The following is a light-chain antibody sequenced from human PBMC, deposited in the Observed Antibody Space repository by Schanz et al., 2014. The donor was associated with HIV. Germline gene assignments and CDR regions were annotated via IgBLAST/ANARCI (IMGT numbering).Light chain of an antibody. Sequence: EIVMTQSPGTLSVSPGERATLSCKASQSVSSNLAWYQQKPGQAPRLLMFDASKRAAGIPARFSGSGSGTEFTLTISGLQSEDFALYYCQQYSDWPPSTFGQGTKVEIK. CDR1: QSVSSN. V-gene: IGKV3D-15*01. J-gene: IGKJ2*01. CDR3: QQYSDWPPST. CDR2: DAS.